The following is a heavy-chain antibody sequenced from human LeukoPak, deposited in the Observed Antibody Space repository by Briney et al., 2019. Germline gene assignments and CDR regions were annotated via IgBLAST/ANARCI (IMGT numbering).Heavy chain of an antibody. CDR1: GGSISSYY. J-gene: IGHJ3*02. Sequence: SETLSLTCTVSGGSISSYYWSWIRQPPGKGLEWIGNSYYSGRTYDNPSLKSRVTISVDTSKNQFSLKLSSVTAADTAVYYCARVKIPEDGTFDIWGQGTMVTVSS. V-gene: IGHV4-30-4*08. CDR3: ARVKIPEDGTFDI. D-gene: IGHD6-19*01. CDR2: SYYSGRT.